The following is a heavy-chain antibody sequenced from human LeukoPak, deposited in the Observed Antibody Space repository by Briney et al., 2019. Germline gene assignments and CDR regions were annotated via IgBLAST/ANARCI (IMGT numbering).Heavy chain of an antibody. Sequence: ASVKVSCKASGYTFTSYYMHWVRQAPGQGLEWMGIINPSGGSTSYAQKFQGRVTITADESTSTAYMELSSLRSEDTAVYYCARVAPGGYPDYWGQGTLVTVSS. D-gene: IGHD2-2*01. CDR1: GYTFTSYY. CDR3: ARVAPGGYPDY. J-gene: IGHJ4*02. V-gene: IGHV1-46*01. CDR2: INPSGGST.